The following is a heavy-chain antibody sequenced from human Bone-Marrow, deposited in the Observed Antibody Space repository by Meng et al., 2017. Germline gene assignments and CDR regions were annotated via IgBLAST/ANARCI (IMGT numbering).Heavy chain of an antibody. J-gene: IGHJ5*02. CDR3: AREGGPDKWFDP. Sequence: QVQVVQSGAEGKKPGASVKVSCKASGYTFPDYWLHWVRRAPGQGLEWMGRINPKSGDTHYAQRFQGRVTMTGDTSISTAYMELSRLTSADTAVYYCAREGGPDKWFDPWGQGTLVTVSS. D-gene: IGHD2-15*01. CDR2: INPKSGDT. CDR1: GYTFPDYW. V-gene: IGHV1-2*06.